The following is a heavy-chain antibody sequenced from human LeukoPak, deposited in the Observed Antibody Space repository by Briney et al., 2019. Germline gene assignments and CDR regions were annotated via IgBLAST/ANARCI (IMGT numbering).Heavy chain of an antibody. CDR2: ISGSGGST. V-gene: IGHV3-23*01. J-gene: IGHJ4*02. CDR1: GFTFSSYG. Sequence: GGSLRLSCAASGFTFSSYGMSWVRQAPGKGLEWVSAISGSGGSTYYADSVKGRFTISRDNSKNTLYLQMNSLRAEDTAVYYCARDLNDYGDYVFDYWGQGTLVTVSS. CDR3: ARDLNDYGDYVFDY. D-gene: IGHD4-17*01.